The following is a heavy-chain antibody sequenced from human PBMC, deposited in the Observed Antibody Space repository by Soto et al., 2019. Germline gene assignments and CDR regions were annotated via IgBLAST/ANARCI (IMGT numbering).Heavy chain of an antibody. J-gene: IGHJ4*02. CDR3: VPTSGGGTSACFDY. Sequence: QITLKESGPTLVKPTQTLTLTCSLSGFSLSTSRVGVGWIRQPPGKALEWLALIYWDDDRRYSPSLKTRLTTXKXTXXTQVVLTMTNTDPVDTATYYCVPTSGGGTSACFDYWGQGTLVTVSS. CDR1: GFSLSTSRVG. D-gene: IGHD2-15*01. V-gene: IGHV2-5*02. CDR2: IYWDDDR.